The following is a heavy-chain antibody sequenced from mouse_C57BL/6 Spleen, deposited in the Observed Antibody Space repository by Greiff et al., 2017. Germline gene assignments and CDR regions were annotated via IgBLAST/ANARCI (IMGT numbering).Heavy chain of an antibody. CDR2: IYPGNSET. D-gene: IGHD1-1*01. V-gene: IGHV1-5*01. J-gene: IGHJ2*01. CDR1: GYTFTSYW. CDR3: TRIAYYGSSYGYFDY. Sequence: VQLQQSGTVLARPGASVKMSCKTSGYTFTSYWMHWVKQRPGQGLEWIGAIYPGNSETSYNQKFKGKAKLTAVTSASTAYMELSSLTNEDSAVYYCTRIAYYGSSYGYFDYWGQGTTLTVSS.